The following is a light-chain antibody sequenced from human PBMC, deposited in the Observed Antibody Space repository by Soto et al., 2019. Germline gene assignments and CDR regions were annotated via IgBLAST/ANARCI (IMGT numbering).Light chain of an antibody. V-gene: IGKV3-11*01. CDR3: QQRSNLLT. CDR1: QSVRSD. Sequence: EIVLTQSPATLSLSPGERATLSCRASQSVRSDLAWYQQKPGQAPRLLIYDASNRATGIPARFSGSGSGTDFTLTISSLEPEDFAVYYCQQRSNLLTFGGGTKVEIK. J-gene: IGKJ4*01. CDR2: DAS.